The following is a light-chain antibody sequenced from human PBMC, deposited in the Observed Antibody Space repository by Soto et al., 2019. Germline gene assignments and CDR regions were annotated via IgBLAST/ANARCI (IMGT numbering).Light chain of an antibody. CDR3: QQYNSYSPWK. V-gene: IGKV1-5*03. Sequence: DIQMTQSPSTLSASVGDRVTITCRASQSISSWLAWYQQKPGKAPKLLIYKASSLESGVPSRFSGSGSGTEFTLTISSLQPDDVATYYCQQYNSYSPWKFGQGTKVEIK. CDR2: KAS. CDR1: QSISSW. J-gene: IGKJ1*01.